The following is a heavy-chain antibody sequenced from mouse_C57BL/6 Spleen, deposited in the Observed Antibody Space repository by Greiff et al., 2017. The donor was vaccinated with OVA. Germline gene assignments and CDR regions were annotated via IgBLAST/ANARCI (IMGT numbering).Heavy chain of an antibody. D-gene: IGHD1-1*01. CDR1: GYTFTSYW. Sequence: QVQLQQPGTELVKPAASVKLSCKASGYTFTSYWMPWVKQRPGQSLEWIGNINPSNGGTNYNEKFKNTATLTVDKSYSPASMQLSSLTSEDSAVYYCARTAYYYGSSSWFAYWGQGTLVTVSA. V-gene: IGHV1-53*01. CDR3: ARTAYYYGSSSWFAY. CDR2: INPSNGGT. J-gene: IGHJ3*01.